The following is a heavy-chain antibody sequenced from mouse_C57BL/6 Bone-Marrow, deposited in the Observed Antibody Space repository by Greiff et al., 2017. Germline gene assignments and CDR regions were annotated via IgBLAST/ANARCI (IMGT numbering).Heavy chain of an antibody. D-gene: IGHD4-1*01. CDR2: IWSGGST. CDR1: GFSLTSYG. CDR3: ARNLGTGRGFAY. V-gene: IGHV2-2*01. Sequence: QVQLQQSGPGLVQPSQSLSITCTVSGFSLTSYGVHWVRQSPGKGLEWLGVIWSGGSTDYNAAFISRLGISKDNSKSQVFFKMNSLQAEDTAIYYCARNLGTGRGFAYWGQGTLVTVSA. J-gene: IGHJ3*01.